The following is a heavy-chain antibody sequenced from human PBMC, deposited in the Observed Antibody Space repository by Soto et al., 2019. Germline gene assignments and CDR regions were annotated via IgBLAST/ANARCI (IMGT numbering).Heavy chain of an antibody. D-gene: IGHD2-2*01. Sequence: PSETLSLTCAVYGGSFSGYYWSWIRQPPGKGLEWIGEINHSGSTNYNPSLKSRVTISVDTSKNQFSLQLNSVTPEDTAVYYCARTHRSWFVPGAETLNNWFDPWGQGTLVTVSS. J-gene: IGHJ5*02. CDR3: ARTHRSWFVPGAETLNNWFDP. CDR1: GGSFSGYY. CDR2: INHSGST. V-gene: IGHV4-34*01.